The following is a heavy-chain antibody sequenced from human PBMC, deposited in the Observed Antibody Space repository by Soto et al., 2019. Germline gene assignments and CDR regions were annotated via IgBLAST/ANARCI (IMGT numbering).Heavy chain of an antibody. CDR1: GGTFKSYV. V-gene: IGHV1-69*01. D-gene: IGHD3-22*01. J-gene: IGHJ4*02. CDR3: AGTQFDTSGYYPSGLEL. Sequence: QVQLEQSGAEVEKPGSSVKVSCKPSGGTFKSYVLNWVRQAPGQGLEWMGGIIPFLGSADYAQKFQDSVTITADESTSTAYLELSSLRSEDSAVYYCAGTQFDTSGYYPSGLELWGQGTLVTVAS. CDR2: IIPFLGSA.